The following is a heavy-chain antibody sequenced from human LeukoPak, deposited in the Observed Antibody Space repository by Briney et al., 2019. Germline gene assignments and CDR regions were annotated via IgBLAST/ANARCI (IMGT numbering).Heavy chain of an antibody. CDR2: ISYDGSNQ. J-gene: IGHJ4*02. Sequence: PGGSLRLSCAASGFTFSTYAMHWVRQAPGKGLEWVAVISYDGSNQFYADSVKGRFTISRDNSKNTLHLQMNSLTPEDTAMYYCARDKYSSGFTAEKWGQGTQVNVSS. D-gene: IGHD6-25*01. CDR1: GFTFSTYA. V-gene: IGHV3-30*01. CDR3: ARDKYSSGFTAEK.